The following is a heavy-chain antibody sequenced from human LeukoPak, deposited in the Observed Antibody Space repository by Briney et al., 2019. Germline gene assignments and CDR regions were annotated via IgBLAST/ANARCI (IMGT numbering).Heavy chain of an antibody. V-gene: IGHV1-2*02. CDR3: ARENGDSGYYFDY. D-gene: IGHD3-10*01. Sequence: ASVKVSCKASGYTFTGYYMHWVRQAPGQGLEWMGWINPNSGGTNYAQKFQGRVTMTRDTSISTACMELSRLRSDDTAVYYCARENGDSGYYFDYWGQGTLVTVSS. CDR1: GYTFTGYY. J-gene: IGHJ4*02. CDR2: INPNSGGT.